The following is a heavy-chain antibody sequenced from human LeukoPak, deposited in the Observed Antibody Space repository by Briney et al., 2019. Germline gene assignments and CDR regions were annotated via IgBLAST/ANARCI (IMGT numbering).Heavy chain of an antibody. V-gene: IGHV3-48*01. CDR3: ARDLTIFGVVTPLGD. D-gene: IGHD3-3*01. CDR2: ISSSSSTI. CDR1: GFTFSSYS. Sequence: GGSLRLSCAASGFTFSSYSMNWVRQAPGKGVEWVSYISSSSSTIYYADSVKGRFTISRDNAKNSLYLQMNSLRAEDTAVYYCARDLTIFGVVTPLGDWGKGTLVTVSS. J-gene: IGHJ4*02.